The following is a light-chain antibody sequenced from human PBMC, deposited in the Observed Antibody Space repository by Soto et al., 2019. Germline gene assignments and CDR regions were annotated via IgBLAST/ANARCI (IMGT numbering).Light chain of an antibody. V-gene: IGKV3-15*01. Sequence: MTQSPSTLSASVGDRVTITCRASQSISSNLAWYQQKPGQAPSLLIYGASTRATGIPARFSGSGSGTEFTLTVSSLQSEDFAVYYCQQYNNWPRTFGQGTKVEIK. CDR3: QQYNNWPRT. CDR2: GAS. J-gene: IGKJ1*01. CDR1: QSISSN.